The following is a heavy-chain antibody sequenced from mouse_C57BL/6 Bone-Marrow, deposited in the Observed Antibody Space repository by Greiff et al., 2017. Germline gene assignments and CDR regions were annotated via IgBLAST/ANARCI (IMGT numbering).Heavy chain of an antibody. Sequence: EVKLMESGGGLVQPGGSMKLSCAASGFTFSDAWMDWVRPSPEKGLEWVAEIRNKANNHATYYAESVKGRFTISRDDSKSSVYLQMNSLRAEDTGIYYCTRAYYSNYFDYWGQGTTLTVSS. V-gene: IGHV6-6*01. CDR3: TRAYYSNYFDY. J-gene: IGHJ2*01. CDR1: GFTFSDAW. CDR2: IRNKANNHAT. D-gene: IGHD2-5*01.